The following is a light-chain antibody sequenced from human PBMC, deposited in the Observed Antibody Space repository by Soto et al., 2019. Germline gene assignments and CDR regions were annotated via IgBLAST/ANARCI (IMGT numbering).Light chain of an antibody. CDR3: QSFDSSLSGRV. CDR1: SSNIGAGYD. Sequence: QSVLTQPPSVSGAPGQRVTISCTGRSSNIGAGYDVHWYQQLPGTAPKLLIYGNTNRPSGVPDRFSGSHSGTSASLAITGLQAEDEADYYCQSFDSSLSGRVFGGGTKLTGL. CDR2: GNT. V-gene: IGLV1-40*01. J-gene: IGLJ3*02.